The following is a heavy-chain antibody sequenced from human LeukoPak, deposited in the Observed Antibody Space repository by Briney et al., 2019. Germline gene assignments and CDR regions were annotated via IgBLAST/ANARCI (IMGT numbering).Heavy chain of an antibody. Sequence: ASVKVSCKASGGTFSSYAISWVRQAPGQGLEWMGGIIPIFGTAIYAQKFQGRVTITADESTSTAYMELSSLRSEDTAVYYCARDHRGRFGHSSGWYNLDYWGQGTLVTVSS. D-gene: IGHD6-19*01. CDR3: ARDHRGRFGHSSGWYNLDY. V-gene: IGHV1-69*13. CDR2: IIPIFGTA. J-gene: IGHJ4*02. CDR1: GGTFSSYA.